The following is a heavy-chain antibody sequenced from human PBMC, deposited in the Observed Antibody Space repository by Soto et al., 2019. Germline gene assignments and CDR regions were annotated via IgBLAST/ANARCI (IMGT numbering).Heavy chain of an antibody. Sequence: GGSLRLSCAASGFTFSSYAMHWVRQAPGKGLEWVAVISYDGSNKYYADSVKGRFTISRDNSKNTLYLQMNSLRAEDTAVYYCARAPGYSYGIDYWGQGTLVTVSS. D-gene: IGHD5-18*01. V-gene: IGHV3-30-3*01. CDR1: GFTFSSYA. CDR2: ISYDGSNK. CDR3: ARAPGYSYGIDY. J-gene: IGHJ4*02.